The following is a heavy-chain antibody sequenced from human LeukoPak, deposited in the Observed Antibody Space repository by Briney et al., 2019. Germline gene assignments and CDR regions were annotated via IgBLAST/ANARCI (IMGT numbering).Heavy chain of an antibody. CDR3: ARVRNYYDSSGATYFDY. J-gene: IGHJ4*02. CDR1: GYTFTSYG. CDR2: ISAYNGNT. Sequence: ASVKVSCKASGYTFTSYGISWVRQAPGQGLEWMGWISAYNGNTNYAQKLQGRVTMTTDTSTSTAYMELRSLRSDDTAMYYCARVRNYYDSSGATYFDYWGQGTLVTVSS. V-gene: IGHV1-18*01. D-gene: IGHD3-22*01.